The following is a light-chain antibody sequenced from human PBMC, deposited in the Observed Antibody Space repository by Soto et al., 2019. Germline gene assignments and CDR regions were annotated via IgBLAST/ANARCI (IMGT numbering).Light chain of an antibody. Sequence: EVMLTQSPGTLSLSPVEIATLSCRASQSVSSSYLAWYQQKPGQAPRLLIYGASNRATDIPDRISGSGSGTEFTLTISRLEPEDFAVYYCQQYGSSPITFGQGTRLEIK. V-gene: IGKV3-20*01. J-gene: IGKJ5*01. CDR3: QQYGSSPIT. CDR1: QSVSSSY. CDR2: GAS.